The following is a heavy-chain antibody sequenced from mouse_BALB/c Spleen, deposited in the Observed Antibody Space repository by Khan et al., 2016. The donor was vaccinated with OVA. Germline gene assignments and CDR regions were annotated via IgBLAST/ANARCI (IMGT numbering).Heavy chain of an antibody. J-gene: IGHJ4*01. CDR1: GFSLSDYG. Sequence: QVQLKESGPGLVAPSQNLSLTCTVSGFSLSDYGVSWIRQPPGKGLEWLGVIWGGGSTYYNSDLKSRLSISKDNSKSQVFLKMSSLQSDDTAMFYCAKGVWSYYDTLDYWGQGTSVTVSS. V-gene: IGHV2-6-5*01. CDR3: AKGVWSYYDTLDY. CDR2: IWGGGST.